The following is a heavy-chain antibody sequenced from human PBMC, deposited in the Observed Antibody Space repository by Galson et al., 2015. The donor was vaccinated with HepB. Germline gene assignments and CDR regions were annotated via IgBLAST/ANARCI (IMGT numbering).Heavy chain of an antibody. CDR2: INTNTGNP. Sequence: SVKVSCKASGYTFIYYAMNWVRQAPGQGLEWMGWINTNTGNPTYAQGFTGRFVFSLDTSVSTAYLQISSLKAEDTAVYYCARKGSGWGGGGTPLDYWGQGTLVTVSS. D-gene: IGHD6-19*01. CDR3: ARKGSGWGGGGTPLDY. CDR1: GYTFIYYA. V-gene: IGHV7-4-1*02. J-gene: IGHJ4*02.